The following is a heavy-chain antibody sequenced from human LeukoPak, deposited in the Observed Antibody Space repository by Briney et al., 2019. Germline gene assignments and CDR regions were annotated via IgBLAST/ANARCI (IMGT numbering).Heavy chain of an antibody. D-gene: IGHD5-12*01. CDR3: ARENYSGYSPYYFDY. CDR1: GGSISDYY. Sequence: SETLSLTCTVSGGSISDYYWSWIRQPPGKGLEWIGYIYYSGSTNYNPSLKSRVTISVDTSKSQFSLKLTSVTAADTAVYYCARENYSGYSPYYFDYWGQGTLVTVSS. V-gene: IGHV4-59*01. J-gene: IGHJ4*02. CDR2: IYYSGST.